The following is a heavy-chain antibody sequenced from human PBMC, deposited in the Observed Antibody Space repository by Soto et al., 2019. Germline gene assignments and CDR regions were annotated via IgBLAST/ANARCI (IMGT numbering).Heavy chain of an antibody. CDR3: TSEVGHMSLRLFSS. V-gene: IGHV3-15*01. CDR1: GFSFTDAW. D-gene: IGHD4-17*01. J-gene: IGHJ5*02. CDR2: IKSRNHCGTA. Sequence: EVQLVESGGGLVEPAGSPRLSCAASGFSFTDAWMGWVRQAPGKGLERVGRIKSRNHCGTADFPAPVKGRFSISRDDSKSLLYLEMSSLQTEDTAVYHCTSEVGHMSLRLFSSWGQGTLVTVSS.